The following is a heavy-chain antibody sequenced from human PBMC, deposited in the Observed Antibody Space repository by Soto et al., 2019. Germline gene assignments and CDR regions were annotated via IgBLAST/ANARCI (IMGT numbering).Heavy chain of an antibody. D-gene: IGHD1-26*01. Sequence: GGSLRLSCAASGFTFSNYWMSWVRQAPGKGLEWVANIKQDGSQKWYADSVKGRFTISRDNAKNSLYLQMNSLRAEDTALYYCAKGSGSYFPYGMDVWGQGTTVTVSS. J-gene: IGHJ6*02. CDR2: IKQDGSQK. CDR3: AKGSGSYFPYGMDV. CDR1: GFTFSNYW. V-gene: IGHV3-7*05.